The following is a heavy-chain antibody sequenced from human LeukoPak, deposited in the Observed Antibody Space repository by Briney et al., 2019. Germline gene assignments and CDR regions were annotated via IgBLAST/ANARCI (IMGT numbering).Heavy chain of an antibody. V-gene: IGHV3-21*01. CDR1: GFTFSSYG. CDR3: ARDGMVREIDY. J-gene: IGHJ4*02. D-gene: IGHD3-10*01. CDR2: ISSSSSYI. Sequence: GGSLRLSCAASGFTFSSYGMSWVRQAPGKGLEWVSSISSSSSYIYYADSVKGRFTISRDNAKNSLYLQMNSLRAEDTAVYYCARDGMVREIDYWGQGTLVTVSS.